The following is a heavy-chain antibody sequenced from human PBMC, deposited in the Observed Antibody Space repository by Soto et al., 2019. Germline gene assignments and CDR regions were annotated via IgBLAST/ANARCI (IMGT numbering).Heavy chain of an antibody. Sequence: QAQLVQSGAEVKKPGASVKVSCQAGGYTFADYGISWVRQAPGQGLEWVGWIGPYNGNTNKAQNPRDRVTMTTETPTNTAYMELRSLRSDDTALYSCARCYCTVGSCYTCRPFDLWGRGTLLPVSS. CDR2: IGPYNGNT. D-gene: IGHD2-15*01. CDR3: ARCYCTVGSCYTCRPFDL. J-gene: IGHJ2*01. V-gene: IGHV1-18*01. CDR1: GYTFADYG.